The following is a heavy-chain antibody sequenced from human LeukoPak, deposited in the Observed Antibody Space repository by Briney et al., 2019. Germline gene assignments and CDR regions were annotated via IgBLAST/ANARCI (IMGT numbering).Heavy chain of an antibody. CDR1: GYTFTGYY. D-gene: IGHD3-22*01. CDR3: ARDGGYYYDSSGNFDY. V-gene: IGHV1-2*02. J-gene: IGHJ4*02. CDR2: INPNSGGT. Sequence: ASVKVSCKXSGYTFTGYYMHWVRQAPGQGLEWMGWINPNSGGTNYAQKFQGRVTMTRDTSISTAYMELSRLRSDDTAVYYCARDGGYYYDSSGNFDYWGQGTLVTVSS.